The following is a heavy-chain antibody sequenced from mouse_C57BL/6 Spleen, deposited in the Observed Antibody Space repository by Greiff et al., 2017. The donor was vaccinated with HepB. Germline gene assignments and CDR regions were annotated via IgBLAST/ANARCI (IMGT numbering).Heavy chain of an antibody. J-gene: IGHJ4*01. Sequence: EVQLQQSGPVLVKPGASVKMSCKASGYTFTDYYMNWVKQSHGKSLEWIGVINPYNGGTSYNQKFKGKATLTVDKSSSTAYMELNSLTSEDSAVYYCSRPSYSNYDGMDYWGQGTSVTVSS. CDR3: SRPSYSNYDGMDY. CDR1: GYTFTDYY. D-gene: IGHD2-5*01. V-gene: IGHV1-19*01. CDR2: INPYNGGT.